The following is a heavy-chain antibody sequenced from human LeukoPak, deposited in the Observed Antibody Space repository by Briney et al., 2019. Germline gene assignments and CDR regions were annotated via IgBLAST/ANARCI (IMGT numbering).Heavy chain of an antibody. CDR2: MNPNSGNT. Sequence: ATVKVSCKASGYTFTSYDINWVRQATGQGLEWMGWMNPNSGNTGYAQKFQGRVTMTRNTSISTAYMELSSLRSEDTAVYYCARIVVAGISDSGYWGQGTLVTVSS. D-gene: IGHD6-19*01. CDR1: GYTFTSYD. CDR3: ARIVVAGISDSGY. J-gene: IGHJ4*02. V-gene: IGHV1-8*01.